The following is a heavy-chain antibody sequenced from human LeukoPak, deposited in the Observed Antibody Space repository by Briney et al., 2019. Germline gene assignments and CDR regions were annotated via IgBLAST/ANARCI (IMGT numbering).Heavy chain of an antibody. CDR1: GYTFTSHG. CDR2: ISAYNGNT. Sequence: GASVKVSCKASGYTFTSHGISWVRQAPGQGLEWMGWISAYNGNTNYAQKLQGRVTMTTDTSTSTAYMELRSLRSDDTAVYYCAREGLYSSGWPYYCYGMDVWGQGTTVTVSS. V-gene: IGHV1-18*01. CDR3: AREGLYSSGWPYYCYGMDV. J-gene: IGHJ6*02. D-gene: IGHD6-19*01.